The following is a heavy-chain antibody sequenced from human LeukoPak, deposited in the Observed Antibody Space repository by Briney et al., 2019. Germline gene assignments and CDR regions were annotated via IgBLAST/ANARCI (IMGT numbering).Heavy chain of an antibody. CDR3: AVDNNGYPLGTY. Sequence: GASVKVSCKTSGYTFTSYGISWVRQAPGQGLDWMGWIGAYNGNTRHAQKVQGRVTMTTDTTTTTAYLELRSLRSDDTAVYYCAVDNNGYPLGTYWGQGTLVTVSS. J-gene: IGHJ4*02. CDR1: GYTFTSYG. V-gene: IGHV1-18*01. D-gene: IGHD2-8*01. CDR2: IGAYNGNT.